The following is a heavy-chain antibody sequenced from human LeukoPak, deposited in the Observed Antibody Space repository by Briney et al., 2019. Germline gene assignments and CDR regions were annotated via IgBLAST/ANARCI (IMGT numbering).Heavy chain of an antibody. D-gene: IGHD3-10*01. V-gene: IGHV3-7*01. CDR1: GFTFSNYW. CDR2: IKQGGSKK. CDR3: ARASAGMVRLFDP. J-gene: IGHJ5*02. Sequence: PGGSLRLSCAASGFTFSNYWMSWVRQAPGKGLEWVANIKQGGSKKYYVDSVKGRFTISRDNAKNSLYLQMNSLRAEDTAVYYCARASAGMVRLFDPWGQGTLVTVSS.